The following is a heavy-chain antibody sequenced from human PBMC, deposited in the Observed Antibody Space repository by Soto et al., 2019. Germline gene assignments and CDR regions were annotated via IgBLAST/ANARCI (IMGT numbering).Heavy chain of an antibody. CDR1: GYSFTSYW. D-gene: IGHD2-8*01. Sequence: GESLKISCKGSGYSFTSYWIGWVRQMPGKGLEWMGIIYPGDSDTRYSPSFQGQVTISADKSISTAYLQWSSLKASDTAMYYCASRRYCTNGVCSQDPYYFDYWGRGTLVTVSS. CDR2: IYPGDSDT. CDR3: ASRRYCTNGVCSQDPYYFDY. J-gene: IGHJ4*02. V-gene: IGHV5-51*01.